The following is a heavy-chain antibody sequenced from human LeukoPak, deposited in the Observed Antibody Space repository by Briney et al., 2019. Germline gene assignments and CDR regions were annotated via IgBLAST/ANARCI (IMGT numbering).Heavy chain of an antibody. D-gene: IGHD6-13*01. CDR2: TYYRSKWYN. Sequence: SQTLSVTCAISGDSVSSNTPAWSWIRQSPSRGLEWLGRTYYRSKWYNDYAVSVRSRITINPDTAKNQFSLQLNSVTPEGTAVYYCARQQRGAFDYWGQGTLVTVSS. CDR3: ARQQRGAFDY. V-gene: IGHV6-1*01. CDR1: GDSVSSNTPA. J-gene: IGHJ4*02.